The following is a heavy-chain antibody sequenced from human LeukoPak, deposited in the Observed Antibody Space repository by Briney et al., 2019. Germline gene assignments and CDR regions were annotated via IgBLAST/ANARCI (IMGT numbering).Heavy chain of an antibody. CDR1: GGSFSGYY. J-gene: IGHJ6*02. Sequence: SETLSLTCAVYGGSFSGYYWSWIRQPPGKGLEWIGEINHSGSTNYNPSLKSRVTISVDTSKNQFSLKLSSVTAADTAVYYCARGHSYYYYYGMDVLGQGTTVTVSS. CDR2: INHSGST. CDR3: ARGHSYYYYYGMDV. V-gene: IGHV4-34*01.